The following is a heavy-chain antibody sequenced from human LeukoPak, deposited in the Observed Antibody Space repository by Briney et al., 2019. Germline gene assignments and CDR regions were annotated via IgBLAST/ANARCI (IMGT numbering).Heavy chain of an antibody. CDR3: AREQWYRFDN. CDR2: VGNSDNHK. Sequence: GGSLRLSCAASGFRVGSYYTSWIRQAPGKGLEWVAVVGNSDNHKDHADSVKGRFTISRDDAKNSVYLQMNSLRVEDTAIYYCAREQWYRFDNWGQGALVTDSS. D-gene: IGHD2-8*01. V-gene: IGHV3-11*01. CDR1: GFRVGSYY. J-gene: IGHJ4*02.